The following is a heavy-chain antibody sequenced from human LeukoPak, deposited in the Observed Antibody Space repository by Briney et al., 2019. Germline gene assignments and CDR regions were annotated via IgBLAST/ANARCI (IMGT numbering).Heavy chain of an antibody. CDR3: AKGADFWSGYFHFDY. Sequence: GGSLRLSCAASGFTFDDYAMHWVRQAPGKGLEWVSGISWNSGSIGYADSVKGRFTISRDNAKNSLYLQMNSLRAEDMALYYCAKGADFWSGYFHFDYWGQGTLVTVSS. CDR2: ISWNSGSI. J-gene: IGHJ4*02. CDR1: GFTFDDYA. V-gene: IGHV3-9*03. D-gene: IGHD3-3*01.